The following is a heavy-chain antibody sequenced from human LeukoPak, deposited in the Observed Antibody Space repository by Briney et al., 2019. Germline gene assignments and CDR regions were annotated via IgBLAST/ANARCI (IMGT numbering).Heavy chain of an antibody. CDR3: ARAAVAGREVFAY. CDR1: GGTFSSYT. CDR2: IIPILGIA. J-gene: IGHJ4*02. V-gene: IGHV1-69*02. D-gene: IGHD6-19*01. Sequence: ASVKVSCKASGGTFSSYTISWVRQAPGQGLGWMGRIIPILGIANYAQKFQGRVTITADKSTSTAYMELSSLRSEDTAVYYCARAAVAGREVFAYWGQGTLVTVSS.